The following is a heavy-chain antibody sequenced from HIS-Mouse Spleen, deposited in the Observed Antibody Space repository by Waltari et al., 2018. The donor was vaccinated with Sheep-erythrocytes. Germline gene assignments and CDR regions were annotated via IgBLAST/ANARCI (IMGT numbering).Heavy chain of an antibody. Sequence: EVQLLESGGGLVQPGGSLRLSCAASGFTFSSYAMSWVRQAPGKGLEWVSAISGSGGSTEYADSVKGRFTISRDNSKNTLYLQMNRLRAEDTAVYYCAKETGFYDFWSGYYYYGMDVWGQGTTVTVSS. CDR2: ISGSGGST. V-gene: IGHV3-23*01. CDR3: AKETGFYDFWSGYYYYGMDV. D-gene: IGHD3-3*01. J-gene: IGHJ6*02. CDR1: GFTFSSYA.